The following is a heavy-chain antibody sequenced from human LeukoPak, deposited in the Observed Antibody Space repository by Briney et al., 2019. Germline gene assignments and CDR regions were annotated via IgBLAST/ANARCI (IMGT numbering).Heavy chain of an antibody. Sequence: GGSLRLSCAASGFTFSSYEMNWVRQAPGKGQQWVSYISSRGSTIYYADSVKGRFTISRDNAKNSLFLQMNSLRAEDTAVYYCARGHYYDSRGTTPNDYWGQGTLVTVSS. CDR3: ARGHYYDSRGTTPNDY. V-gene: IGHV3-48*03. CDR2: ISSRGSTI. D-gene: IGHD3-22*01. CDR1: GFTFSSYE. J-gene: IGHJ4*02.